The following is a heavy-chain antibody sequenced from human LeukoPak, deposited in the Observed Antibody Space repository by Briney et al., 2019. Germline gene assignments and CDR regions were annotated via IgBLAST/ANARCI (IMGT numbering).Heavy chain of an antibody. CDR3: ARDQDDYGEVCAFDI. J-gene: IGHJ3*02. Sequence: GGSLRLSCAASGFTFDDYAMHWVRQAPGKGLEWVSGISWNSGSIGYADSVKGRFTISRDNAKNSLYLQMNSLRAEDTALYYCARDQDDYGEVCAFDIWGQGTMVTVSS. V-gene: IGHV3-9*01. CDR1: GFTFDDYA. D-gene: IGHD4-17*01. CDR2: ISWNSGSI.